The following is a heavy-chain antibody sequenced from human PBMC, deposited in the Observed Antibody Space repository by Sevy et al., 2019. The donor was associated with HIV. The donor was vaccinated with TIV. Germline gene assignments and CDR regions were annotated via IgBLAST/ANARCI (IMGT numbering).Heavy chain of an antibody. D-gene: IGHD1-26*01. J-gene: IGHJ6*02. CDR1: GFSFSYYG. V-gene: IGHV3-30*18. CDR3: ANAYSGSYSHSYLYALDV. CDR2: ISHDGINE. Sequence: GGSLRLPCIGSGFSFSYYGIHWVHQAPGKGLDWVALISHDGINEYYADSVKGRFTISRDNSKNTVYLEMNSLRNEDTAIYFCANAYSGSYSHSYLYALDVWGQGTTVTVSS.